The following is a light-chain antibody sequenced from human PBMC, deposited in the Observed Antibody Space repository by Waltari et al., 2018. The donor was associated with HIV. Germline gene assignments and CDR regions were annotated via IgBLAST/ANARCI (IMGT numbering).Light chain of an antibody. J-gene: IGLJ2*01. Sequence: QSVLTRPPSVSGAPGQRVTISCTGNSSNLGAGYDVHWYQQFPGTVPKLLIFGNTQPPSGGPGPFPGFQSGTSASLAIIGVRAEDEADYYCQSYDSRLSEGVFGGGTKLTVL. CDR2: GNT. V-gene: IGLV1-40*01. CDR1: SSNLGAGYD. CDR3: QSYDSRLSEGV.